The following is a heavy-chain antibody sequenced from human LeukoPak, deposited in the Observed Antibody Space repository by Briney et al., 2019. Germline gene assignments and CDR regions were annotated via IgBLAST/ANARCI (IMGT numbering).Heavy chain of an antibody. CDR3: ASSYYYYYGMDV. J-gene: IGHJ6*02. CDR1: GYTFTSYG. V-gene: IGHV1-18*04. CDR2: ISAYNGNT. Sequence: ASVKVSCKASGYTFTSYGISWVRQAPGQRLERMGWISAYNGNTNYAQKLQGRVTMTTDTSTSTAYMELRSLRSDDTAVYYCASSYYYYYGMDVWGQGTTVTVSS.